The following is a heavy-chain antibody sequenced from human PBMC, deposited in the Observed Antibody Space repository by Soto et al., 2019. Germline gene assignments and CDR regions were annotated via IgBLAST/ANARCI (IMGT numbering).Heavy chain of an antibody. D-gene: IGHD2-21*02. V-gene: IGHV1-3*05. CDR2: INAGNGNT. CDR1: GYTFTSYA. CDR3: ARSLVVVTALDY. J-gene: IGHJ4*02. Sequence: QVQLVQSGAEEKKPGASVKVSCKASGYTFTSYAMHWVRQAPGQRLEWMGWINAGNGNTKYSQKFQGRVTITRDTTASTAYMELSSLRSEDTAVYYCARSLVVVTALDYWGQGTLVTVSS.